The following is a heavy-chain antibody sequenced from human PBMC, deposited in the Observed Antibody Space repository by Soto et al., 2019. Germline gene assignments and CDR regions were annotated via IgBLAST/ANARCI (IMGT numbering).Heavy chain of an antibody. CDR3: AETGQKHYDILTGYSPGTF. CDR2: ISGSGGST. Sequence: GGSLRLSCAASGFTFSSYAMSWVRQAPGKGLEWVSAISGSGGSTYYADSVKGRFTISRDNSKNALYLQMNSLRAEDTAVYYCAETGQKHYDILTGYSPGTFWGQGTLVTV. J-gene: IGHJ4*02. D-gene: IGHD3-9*01. V-gene: IGHV3-23*01. CDR1: GFTFSSYA.